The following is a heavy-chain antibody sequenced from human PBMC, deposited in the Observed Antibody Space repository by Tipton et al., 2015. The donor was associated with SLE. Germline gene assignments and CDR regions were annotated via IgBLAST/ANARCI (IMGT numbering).Heavy chain of an antibody. Sequence: TLSLTCAVSGGSISSSNWWSWVRQPPGNGLEWIGEIYHSGSTNYHPSLKSRVTISVDKSKNQFSLKLSSVTAADTVVYYCARVTRGYCSDGVCYPDGFDIWGQGTMVTVSS. V-gene: IGHV4-4*02. J-gene: IGHJ3*02. CDR3: ARVTRGYCSDGVCYPDGFDI. CDR2: IYHSGST. D-gene: IGHD2-8*01. CDR1: GGSISSSNW.